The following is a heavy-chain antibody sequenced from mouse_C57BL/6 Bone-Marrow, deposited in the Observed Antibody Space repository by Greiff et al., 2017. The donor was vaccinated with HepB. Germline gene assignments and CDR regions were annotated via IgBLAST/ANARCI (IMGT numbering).Heavy chain of an antibody. CDR2: INPYNGGT. CDR1: GYTFTDYY. CDR3: AREDSPRSMDY. D-gene: IGHD2-10*02. J-gene: IGHJ4*01. V-gene: IGHV1-19*01. Sequence: VQLQQPGTELVKPGASVKLSCKASGYTFTDYYMNWVKQSHGKSLEWIGVINPYNGGTSYNQKFKGKATLTVDKSSSTAYMELNSLTSEDSAVYYCAREDSPRSMDYWGQGTSVTVSS.